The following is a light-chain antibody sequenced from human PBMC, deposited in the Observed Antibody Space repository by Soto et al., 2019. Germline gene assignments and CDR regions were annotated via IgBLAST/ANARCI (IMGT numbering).Light chain of an antibody. CDR3: LQYNAFSQT. J-gene: IGKJ1*01. V-gene: IGKV1-5*01. CDR1: QSIGDW. CDR2: DAS. Sequence: DILMTQSPSTLSASVGDRVTITCRASQSIGDWLAWYQQKPGKAPKVLIYDASSLQSGVPSRFSGSGSGTEFTLTIGSLQPDDFATYYCLQYNAFSQTFGQGTKVDIK.